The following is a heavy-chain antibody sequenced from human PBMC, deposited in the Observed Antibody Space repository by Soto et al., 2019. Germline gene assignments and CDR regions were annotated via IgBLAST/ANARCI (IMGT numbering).Heavy chain of an antibody. CDR3: ATVHNPSRSFDY. D-gene: IGHD1-20*01. CDR2: TGATGRTT. J-gene: IGHJ4*02. CDR1: GFTFSIYA. V-gene: IGHV3-23*01. Sequence: EVQLLESGGGLVQPGGSLRLSCAASGFTFSIYAMTWVRQAPGKGLEWVSTTGATGRTTYYADSVKGRFTVSRDNSKNTLDLQMSSLRAEDTAVYYCATVHNPSRSFDYWGQGTLVTVSS.